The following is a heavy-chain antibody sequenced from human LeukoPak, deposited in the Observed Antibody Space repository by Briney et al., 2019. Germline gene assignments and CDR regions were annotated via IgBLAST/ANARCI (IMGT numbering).Heavy chain of an antibody. V-gene: IGHV3-23*01. D-gene: IGHD3-10*01. CDR3: AKDPSSGSLEGY. Sequence: GGSLRLSCAASGFTFSSYAMSWVRQAPGKGLEWVSAISGSGGSTFYADSVKGRFTISRDNSKNTLYLQMNSLRAEDTAVYYCAKDPSSGSLEGYWGQGTLVTVSS. CDR1: GFTFSSYA. CDR2: ISGSGGST. J-gene: IGHJ4*02.